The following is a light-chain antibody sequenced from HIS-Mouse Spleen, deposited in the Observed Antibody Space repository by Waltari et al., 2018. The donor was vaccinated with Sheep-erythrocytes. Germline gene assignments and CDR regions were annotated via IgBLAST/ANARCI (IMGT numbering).Light chain of an antibody. CDR1: SSDVGSYNL. CDR3: CSYAGSSTVV. Sequence: QSALTQPASVSGSPGQSITISCTGTSSDVGSYNLVSWYQQHPGKATKLMIYEGSTRPSGVSNRFSGSKSGNTASLTISGLQAEDEADYYCCSYAGSSTVVFGGGTKLTVL. V-gene: IGLV2-23*01. J-gene: IGLJ2*01. CDR2: EGS.